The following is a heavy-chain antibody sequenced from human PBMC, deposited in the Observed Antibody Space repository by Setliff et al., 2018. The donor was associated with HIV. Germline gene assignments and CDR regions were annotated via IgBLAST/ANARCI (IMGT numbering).Heavy chain of an antibody. V-gene: IGHV3-11*01. CDR2: ITAGGGST. D-gene: IGHD1-26*01. Sequence: GGSLRLSCTASGFTFSDHSMTWIRQAPEKGLEWVSYITAGGGSTFYSDSVKGRFTISRDNADNSLFLQMNSLNADDTAVYYCARDPDTTSKVDLWGRGTLVTVSS. J-gene: IGHJ2*01. CDR3: ARDPDTTSKVDL. CDR1: GFTFSDHS.